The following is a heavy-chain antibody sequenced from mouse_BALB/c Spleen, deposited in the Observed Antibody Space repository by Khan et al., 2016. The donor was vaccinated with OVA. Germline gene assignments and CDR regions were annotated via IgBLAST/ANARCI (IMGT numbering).Heavy chain of an antibody. V-gene: IGHV9-3-1*01. CDR3: SRTPYFSYVMGY. CDR1: GYTFTNYG. D-gene: IGHD2-10*01. CDR2: INTYTGEP. J-gene: IGHJ4*01. Sequence: QIQLVQSGPELKKPGETVKISCKASGYTFTNYGMNWVKQAPGRGLKWMGWINTYTGEPTYADDFKGRFVFSLETSASTAYLQINNLKNEDTATDFCSRTPYFSYVMGYWGQGTSVTVSS.